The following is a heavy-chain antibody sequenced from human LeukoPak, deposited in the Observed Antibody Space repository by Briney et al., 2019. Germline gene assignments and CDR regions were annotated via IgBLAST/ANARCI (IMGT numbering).Heavy chain of an antibody. Sequence: GGSLRLSCAASGFTFSSYWMSWVRQAPGKGLEWVANIKEDGSEKFYVDSVKGRFTISRDNAKNSLYLQMNSLRAEDTAVYYCARDRADIVVVVAAHEYWGQGTRVTVSS. J-gene: IGHJ4*02. CDR2: IKEDGSEK. CDR3: ARDRADIVVVVAAHEY. V-gene: IGHV3-7*01. D-gene: IGHD2-15*01. CDR1: GFTFSSYW.